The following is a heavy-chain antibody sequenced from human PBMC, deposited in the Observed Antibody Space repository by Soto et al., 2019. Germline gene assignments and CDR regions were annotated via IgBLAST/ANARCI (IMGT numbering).Heavy chain of an antibody. CDR2: IYYSGST. CDR3: ATTGSWLRQIDY. V-gene: IGHV4-31*03. J-gene: IGHJ4*02. Sequence: PSETLSLTCTVSGGSISSGGYYWSWIRQHPGKSLEWIGYIYYSGSTYYNPSLKSRVTISVDTSKNQFSLKLSSVTAADTAVYYCATTGSWLRQIDYWGQGTLVTVSS. CDR1: GGSISSGGYY. D-gene: IGHD5-12*01.